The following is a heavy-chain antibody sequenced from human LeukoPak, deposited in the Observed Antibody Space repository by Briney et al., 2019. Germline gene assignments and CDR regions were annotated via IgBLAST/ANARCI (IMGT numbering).Heavy chain of an antibody. V-gene: IGHV4-34*01. Sequence: PSETLSLTGAVYGGSFSGYYWSWIRQPPGKGLEWIGEINHSGSTNYNPSLKSRVTISVDTSKNQFSLKLSSVTAADTAVYYCARSYCSSTSCPFNWFDPWGQGTLVTVSS. D-gene: IGHD2-2*01. CDR2: INHSGST. CDR1: GGSFSGYY. J-gene: IGHJ5*02. CDR3: ARSYCSSTSCPFNWFDP.